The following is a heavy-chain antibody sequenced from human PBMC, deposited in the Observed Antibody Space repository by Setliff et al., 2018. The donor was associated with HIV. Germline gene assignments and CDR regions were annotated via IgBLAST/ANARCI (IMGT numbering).Heavy chain of an antibody. Sequence: PSETLSLTCTVSGGSISSYYWNWIRQPAGKGLEWIGRIYTSGSTNYNPSLKSRVTMSVDTSKNQFSLKLSSVTAADTAVYYCARHGDYNFWSGYYFDFWGQGTLVTVSS. CDR2: IYTSGST. J-gene: IGHJ4*02. CDR1: GGSISSYY. CDR3: ARHGDYNFWSGYYFDF. V-gene: IGHV4-4*07. D-gene: IGHD3-3*01.